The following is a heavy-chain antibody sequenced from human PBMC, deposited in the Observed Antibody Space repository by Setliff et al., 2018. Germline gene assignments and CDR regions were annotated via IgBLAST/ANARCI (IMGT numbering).Heavy chain of an antibody. CDR3: ARGEHIVSGDFYHYIDV. CDR1: GFTFSSYA. V-gene: IGHV3-30*01. J-gene: IGHJ6*03. Sequence: GGSLRLSCAASGFTFSSYAMHWVRQAPGKGLEWVAVITYDGSNKFYADSVRGRFTISRDISKNTLYVQMNSLRPDDTAVYYCARGEHIVSGDFYHYIDVWGKGTTVTVSS. D-gene: IGHD2-15*01. CDR2: ITYDGSNK.